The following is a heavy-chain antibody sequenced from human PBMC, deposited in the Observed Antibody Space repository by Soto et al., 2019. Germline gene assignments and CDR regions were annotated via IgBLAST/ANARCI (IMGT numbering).Heavy chain of an antibody. CDR3: ARAPRGNYGYPSYFDY. CDR2: IYYSGST. D-gene: IGHD3-10*01. CDR1: GGSISSYY. J-gene: IGHJ4*02. V-gene: IGHV4-59*01. Sequence: SETLSLTCTVSGGSISSYYWSWIRQPPGKGLEWIGYIYYSGSTNYNPSLKSRVTISVDTSKNQFSLKLSSVTAADTVVYYCARAPRGNYGYPSYFDYWGQGTLVTVSS.